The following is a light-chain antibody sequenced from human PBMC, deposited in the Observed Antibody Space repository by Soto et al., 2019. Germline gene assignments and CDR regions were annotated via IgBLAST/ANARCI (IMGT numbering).Light chain of an antibody. V-gene: IGLV2-23*01. CDR3: CSYAGSSTSPYV. J-gene: IGLJ1*01. CDR1: SSDFGSHNL. CDR2: EGS. Sequence: QSALTQPASVSGSPGQSITISCTGTSSDFGSHNLVSWYRQHPGKAPKLMIYEGSKRPSGVSNRFSGSKSGNTASLTISGLQAEDEADYYCCSYAGSSTSPYVIGTGTKVTVL.